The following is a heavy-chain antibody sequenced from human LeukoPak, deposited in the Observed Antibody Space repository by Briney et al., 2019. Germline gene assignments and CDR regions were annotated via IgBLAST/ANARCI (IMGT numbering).Heavy chain of an antibody. CDR1: GYTFTNYG. J-gene: IGHJ4*02. Sequence: AAVKVSFKASGYTFTNYGVSGLRQAAGQGLEWMGWISSYNGNTNYAQKFQGRVTMTTDTSTSTAYLDLRSLRSDDTAVYYCARDQYLDYWGQGTLVTVS. CDR2: ISSYNGNT. V-gene: IGHV1-18*01. CDR3: ARDQYLDY.